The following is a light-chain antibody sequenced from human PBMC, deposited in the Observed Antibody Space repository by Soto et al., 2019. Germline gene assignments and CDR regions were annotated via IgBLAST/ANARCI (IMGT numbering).Light chain of an antibody. CDR3: QQYKSDSWT. V-gene: IGKV1-5*03. CDR2: KAS. Sequence: IQMTQSPSTLSGSVGDRVTITCRASQTLXSWFVWYQQKPGKAPKLLXYKASTLKSGGPSRFSGSGSGTEFTLPISSLQPDDFATYYCQQYKSDSWTFGQGTKVDIK. J-gene: IGKJ1*01. CDR1: QTLXSW.